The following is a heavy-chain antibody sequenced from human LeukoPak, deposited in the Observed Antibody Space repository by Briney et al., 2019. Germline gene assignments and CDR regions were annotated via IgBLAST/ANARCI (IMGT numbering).Heavy chain of an antibody. CDR2: IRSKANSYAT. Sequence: PGGSLRLSCAASGFTFSGSAMHWVRQAYGKGLKWVGRIRSKANSYATAYAASVKGRFTISRDDSKNTAYLQMNSLKTEDTAVYYCTRPRGSTPGADCWGQGTLVTVSS. D-gene: IGHD2-15*01. CDR3: TRPRGSTPGADC. V-gene: IGHV3-73*01. CDR1: GFTFSGSA. J-gene: IGHJ4*02.